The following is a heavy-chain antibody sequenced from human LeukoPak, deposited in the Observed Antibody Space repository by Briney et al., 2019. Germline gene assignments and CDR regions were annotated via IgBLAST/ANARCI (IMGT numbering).Heavy chain of an antibody. CDR2: ISYDGSNK. CDR3: ARGGYSYGLTY. CDR1: GFTFSSYG. D-gene: IGHD5-18*01. Sequence: PGGSLRLSCAASGFTFSSYGMHWVRQAPGKGLEWVAVISYDGSNKYYADSVKGRFTISRDNSKNTLYLQMNSLRAEDTAVYYCARGGYSYGLTYWGQGTLVTVSS. J-gene: IGHJ4*02. V-gene: IGHV3-30*03.